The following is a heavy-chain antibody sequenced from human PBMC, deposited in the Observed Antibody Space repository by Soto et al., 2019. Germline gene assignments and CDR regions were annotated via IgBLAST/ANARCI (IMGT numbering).Heavy chain of an antibody. J-gene: IGHJ4*02. D-gene: IGHD2-2*01. CDR2: INPSGGST. V-gene: IGHV1-46*01. Sequence: ASVKVSCKASGYTFTSYYMHWVRQAPGQGLEWMGIINPSGGSTSYAQKFQGRVTMTRDTSTSTVYMELSSLRSEDTAVYYCARGDGGVAPATRWGAGDYFDYWGQGTLVTVSS. CDR3: ARGDGGVAPATRWGAGDYFDY. CDR1: GYTFTSYY.